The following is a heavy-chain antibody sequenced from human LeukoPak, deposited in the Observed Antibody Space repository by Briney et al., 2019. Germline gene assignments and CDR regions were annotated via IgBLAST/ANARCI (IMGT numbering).Heavy chain of an antibody. CDR3: ARECSGGSCYPNLFDP. Sequence: ASVKVSCKASGYTFTSYGISWVRQAPGQGLEWMGWISAYNGNTNCAQKLQGRVTMTTDTSTRTAYMELRSLRSDDTAVYYCARECSGGSCYPNLFDPWGQGTLVTVSS. V-gene: IGHV1-18*01. CDR2: ISAYNGNT. CDR1: GYTFTSYG. J-gene: IGHJ5*02. D-gene: IGHD2-15*01.